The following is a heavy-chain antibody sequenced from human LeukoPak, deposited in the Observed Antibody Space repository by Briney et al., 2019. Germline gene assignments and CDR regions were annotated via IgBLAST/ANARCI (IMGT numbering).Heavy chain of an antibody. D-gene: IGHD1-26*01. Sequence: PGGSLRLSCAASGFTFSSYAMSWVRQAPGKGLEWVSAIGTAGDTYYPGSVKGRFTISRENAKNSLYPQMNSLRAGDTAVYYCARGSEWELLGSCDYWGQGTLVTVSS. J-gene: IGHJ4*02. CDR1: GFTFSSYA. CDR3: ARGSEWELLGSCDY. CDR2: IGTAGDT. V-gene: IGHV3-13*01.